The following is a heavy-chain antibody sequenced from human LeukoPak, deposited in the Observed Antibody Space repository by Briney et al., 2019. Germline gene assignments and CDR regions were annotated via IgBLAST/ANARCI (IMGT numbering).Heavy chain of an antibody. CDR2: ISSSSSTI. J-gene: IGHJ3*02. D-gene: IGHD5-12*01. CDR1: GLTFSPYS. Sequence: PGGSLRLSCAASGLTFSPYSMNWVRQAPGKGLEWVSHISSSSSTIYYADSVKGRFTISRDNAKHSLYLQMNSLRAEDTAVYYCARDLSGFDYALDIWGQGTVVTVSS. V-gene: IGHV3-48*01. CDR3: ARDLSGFDYALDI.